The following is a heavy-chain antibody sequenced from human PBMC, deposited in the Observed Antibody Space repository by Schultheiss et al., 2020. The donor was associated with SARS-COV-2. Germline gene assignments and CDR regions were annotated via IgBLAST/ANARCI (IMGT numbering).Heavy chain of an antibody. CDR3: ARASGSMIVVVIDAFDI. CDR1: GFTFSSYW. CDR2: INSDGSST. D-gene: IGHD3-22*01. J-gene: IGHJ3*02. V-gene: IGHV3-74*01. Sequence: GGSLRLSCAASGFTFSSYWMHWVRQAPGKGLVWVSRINSDGSSTSYADSVKGRFTISRDNAKNTLYLQMNSLRAEDTAVYYCARASGSMIVVVIDAFDIWGQGTMVTVSS.